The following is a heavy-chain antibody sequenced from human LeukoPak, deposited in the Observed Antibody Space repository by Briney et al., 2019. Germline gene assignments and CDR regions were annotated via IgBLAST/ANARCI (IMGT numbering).Heavy chain of an antibody. Sequence: PGRSLRLSCAASGFTFSSYAMHWVRQAPGKGLEWVAVISYDGSNKYYADSVKGRFTISRDNSKNTLYLQMNSLRAEDTAVYYCAKDRAAPGDYWGQGTLVTVSS. CDR2: ISYDGSNK. D-gene: IGHD2-15*01. CDR1: GFTFSSYA. V-gene: IGHV3-30-3*01. J-gene: IGHJ4*02. CDR3: AKDRAAPGDY.